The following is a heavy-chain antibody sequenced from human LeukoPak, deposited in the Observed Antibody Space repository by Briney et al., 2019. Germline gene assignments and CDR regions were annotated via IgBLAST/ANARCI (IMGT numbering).Heavy chain of an antibody. D-gene: IGHD3-3*01. CDR3: ARGTAGPYYDFWSGYYDY. CDR1: EYTFTGYY. J-gene: IGHJ4*02. V-gene: IGHV1-2*02. CDR2: INPNSGGT. Sequence: ASVKVSCKASEYTFTGYYMHWVRQAPGQGLEWMGWINPNSGGTNYAQKFQGRVTMTRDTSISTAYMELSRLRSDDTAVYYCARGTAGPYYDFWSGYYDYWGQGTLVTVSS.